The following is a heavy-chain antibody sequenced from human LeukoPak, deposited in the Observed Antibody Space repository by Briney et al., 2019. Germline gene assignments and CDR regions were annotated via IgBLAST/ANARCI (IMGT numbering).Heavy chain of an antibody. CDR2: ISGSGGNT. CDR3: AKDLGSYFDY. J-gene: IGHJ4*02. D-gene: IGHD1-26*01. V-gene: IGHV3-23*01. CDR1: GLTFSNYA. Sequence: GGSLRLSCAASGLTFSNYAMSWVRQAPGKGLEWVSAISGSGGNTYYADSVKGRFTISRDNSKNTRYLQMNSLRAEDTAVYYCAKDLGSYFDYWGQGTLVTVSS.